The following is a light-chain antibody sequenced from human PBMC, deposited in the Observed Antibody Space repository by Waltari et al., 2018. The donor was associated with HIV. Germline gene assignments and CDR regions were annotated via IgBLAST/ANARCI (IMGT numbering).Light chain of an antibody. CDR3: QQYNPYST. V-gene: IGKV1-5*03. CDR2: KAS. CDR1: QSISTS. Sequence: DIQLTQSPSTLSASIGDRVTITCRASQSISTSLAWYQQKPGKAPKLRIYKASSLNSGVPSRFSGRGSGTDFTLTISSLQSDDFATYYCQQYNPYSTFGQGTKVELK. J-gene: IGKJ1*01.